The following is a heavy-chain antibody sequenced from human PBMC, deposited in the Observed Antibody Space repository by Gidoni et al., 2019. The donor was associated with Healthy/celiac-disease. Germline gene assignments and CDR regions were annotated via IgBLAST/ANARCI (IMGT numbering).Heavy chain of an antibody. CDR3: ARDPADPVHWYFDL. CDR2: ISAYHGNT. D-gene: IGHD3-10*01. Sequence: QVQLVQSGAEVKKPGASVKVSCQASGYTFTSYGISWVRQAPGQGLEWMGWISAYHGNTNYAQKLQGRVTMTTDTSTSTAYMELRSLRSDDTAVYYWARDPADPVHWYFDLWGRGTLVTVSS. J-gene: IGHJ2*01. CDR1: GYTFTSYG. V-gene: IGHV1-18*01.